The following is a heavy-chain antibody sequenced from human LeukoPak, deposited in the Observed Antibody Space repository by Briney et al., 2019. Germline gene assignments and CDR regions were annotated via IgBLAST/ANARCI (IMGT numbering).Heavy chain of an antibody. CDR2: IWYDGSNK. D-gene: IGHD3-22*01. Sequence: PGRSLRLSCAASGFTFSSYGMHWVRQAPGKGLERVAVIWYDGSNKYYADSVKGRFTISRDNSKNTLYLQMNSLRAEDTAVYYCAREAPYYYDSSGSTRYFDLWGRGTLVTVSS. J-gene: IGHJ2*01. V-gene: IGHV3-33*01. CDR1: GFTFSSYG. CDR3: AREAPYYYDSSGSTRYFDL.